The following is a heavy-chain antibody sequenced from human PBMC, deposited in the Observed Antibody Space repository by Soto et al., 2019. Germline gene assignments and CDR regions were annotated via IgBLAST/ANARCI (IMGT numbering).Heavy chain of an antibody. CDR1: GYTFTTSA. J-gene: IGHJ4*02. D-gene: IGHD6-19*01. CDR3: ARDPVAGTYFDY. V-gene: IGHV1-3*01. CDR2: INADNGNT. Sequence: ASVKVSCKASGYTFTTSAMHWVRQAPGQRLEWMAWINADNGNTKYAQKLQGRVTMTTDTSTSTAYMELRSLRSDDTAVYYCARDPVAGTYFDYWGQGALVTVSS.